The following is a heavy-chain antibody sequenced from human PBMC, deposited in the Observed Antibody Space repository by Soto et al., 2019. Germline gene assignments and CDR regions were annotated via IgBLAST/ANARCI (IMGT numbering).Heavy chain of an antibody. CDR2: IYTSGST. V-gene: IGHV4-4*07. CDR3: ARETTVVTREAYYYYYGMDV. CDR1: GGSISSYY. Sequence: SETLSLTCTVSGGSISSYYWSWIRQPAGKGLEWIGRIYTSGSTNYNPSLKSRVTMSVDTSKNQFSLKLSSVTAADTAVYYCARETTVVTREAYYYYYGMDVWGQGTTVTVSS. J-gene: IGHJ6*02. D-gene: IGHD4-17*01.